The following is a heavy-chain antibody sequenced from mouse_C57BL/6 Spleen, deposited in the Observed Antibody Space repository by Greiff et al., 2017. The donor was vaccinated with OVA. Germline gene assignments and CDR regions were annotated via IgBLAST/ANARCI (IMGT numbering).Heavy chain of an antibody. CDR2: IYPSDSET. J-gene: IGHJ3*01. V-gene: IGHV1-61*01. CDR1: GYTFTSYW. CDR3: ARRGYSNYARFAD. Sequence: QVQLQQPGAELVRPGSSVKLSCKASGYTFTSYWMDWVKQRPGQGLEWIGNIYPSDSETHYNQKFKDKATLTVDKSSSTAYMQLSSLTSEDSAVEYWARRGYSNYARFADWGQGTLVTVSA. D-gene: IGHD2-5*01.